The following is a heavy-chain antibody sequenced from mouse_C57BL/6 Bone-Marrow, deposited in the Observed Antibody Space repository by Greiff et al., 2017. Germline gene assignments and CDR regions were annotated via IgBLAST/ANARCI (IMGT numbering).Heavy chain of an antibody. J-gene: IGHJ3*01. Sequence: QVQLQQSGPELVKPGASVKISCKASGYAFSSSWMNWVKQRPGKGLEWIGRIYPGDGDTNYNGKFKGKATLTADKSSSTAYMQLSSLTSEDSAVYFCARSEIYYYGSGEFAYWGQGTLVTVSA. CDR3: ARSEIYYYGSGEFAY. D-gene: IGHD1-1*01. CDR2: IYPGDGDT. CDR1: GYAFSSSW. V-gene: IGHV1-82*01.